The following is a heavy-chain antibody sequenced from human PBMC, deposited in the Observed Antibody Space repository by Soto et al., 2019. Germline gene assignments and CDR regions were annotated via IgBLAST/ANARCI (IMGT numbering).Heavy chain of an antibody. CDR3: ASDLASAGNYYYYYGMDV. D-gene: IGHD6-13*01. Sequence: QVQLVQSGAEVKKPGASVKVSCKASGYTFTSYYMHWVRQAPGQGLEWMGIINPSGGSTSYAQKFQGRVTMTRDTSTSTVYMELSILRSEDTAVYYCASDLASAGNYYYYYGMDVWGQGSTVTVSS. CDR1: GYTFTSYY. V-gene: IGHV1-46*01. CDR2: INPSGGST. J-gene: IGHJ6*02.